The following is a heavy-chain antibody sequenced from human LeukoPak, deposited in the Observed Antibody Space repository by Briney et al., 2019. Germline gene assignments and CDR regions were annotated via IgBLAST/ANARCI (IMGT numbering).Heavy chain of an antibody. D-gene: IGHD3-10*01. CDR3: AVPAGSPPEYYFDY. V-gene: IGHV1-2*02. CDR2: INPNSGGT. Sequence: ASVKVSCKASGYTFTGYYMHWVRQAPGQGLEWMGWINPNSGGTNYAQKFQGRVTMTRDTSISTAYMELSRLRSDDTAVYYCAVPAGSPPEYYFDYWGQGTLVTVSS. CDR1: GYTFTGYY. J-gene: IGHJ4*02.